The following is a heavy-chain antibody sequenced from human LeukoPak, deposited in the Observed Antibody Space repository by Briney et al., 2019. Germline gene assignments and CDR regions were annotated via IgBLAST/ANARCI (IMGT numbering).Heavy chain of an antibody. CDR3: ARGHGTLVR. CDR2: INHSGST. V-gene: IGHV4-34*01. J-gene: IGHJ4*02. CDR1: GGSFSGYY. Sequence: SETLSLTCAVYGGSFSGYYWSWIRQPPGKGLEWIGEINHSGSTNYNPSLKSRVTISVDTSKNQFSLKLSSVTAADTAVYYCARGHGTLVRWGQGTLVTVSS.